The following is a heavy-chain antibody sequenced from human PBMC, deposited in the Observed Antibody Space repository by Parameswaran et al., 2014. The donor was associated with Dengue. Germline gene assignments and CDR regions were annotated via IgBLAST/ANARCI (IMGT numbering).Heavy chain of an antibody. J-gene: IGHJ4*02. V-gene: IGHV1-46*01. CDR3: ARDTGGRAQRLEWLLPYYFDY. Sequence: WVRQAPGQGLEWMGIINPSGGSTSYAQKFQGRVIMTRDTSTSTVYMELSSLRSEDTAVYYCARDTGGRAQRLEWLLPYYFDYWGQGTLVTVSS. D-gene: IGHD3-3*01. CDR2: INPSGGST.